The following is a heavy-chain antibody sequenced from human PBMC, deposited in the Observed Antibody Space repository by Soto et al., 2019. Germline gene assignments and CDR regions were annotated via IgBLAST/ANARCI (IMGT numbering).Heavy chain of an antibody. V-gene: IGHV3-48*02. J-gene: IGHJ6*02. D-gene: IGHD3-9*01. CDR2: ISSRSSTI. CDR3: ARDLYDILTGYYDYYGMDV. Sequence: GGSLRLSCAASGFTFSSYSMNWVRQAPGKGLEWVSYISSRSSTIYYADSVQGRFTISRDNAKNSLYLQMNSLRDEDTAVYYCARDLYDILTGYYDYYGMDVWGQGTTVTVSS. CDR1: GFTFSSYS.